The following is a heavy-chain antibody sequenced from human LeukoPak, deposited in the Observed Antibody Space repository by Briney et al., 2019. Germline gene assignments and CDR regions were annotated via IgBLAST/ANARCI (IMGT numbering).Heavy chain of an antibody. CDR1: GGSISSYY. D-gene: IGHD3-16*02. J-gene: IGHJ4*02. V-gene: IGHV4-59*01. CDR2: IYYSGST. CDR3: ARVEQGSYRYRY. Sequence: SETLSLTCTVSGGSISSYYWSWIRQPPGKGLEWIGYIYYSGSTNYNPSLKSRVTISVDTSKNQFSLKLSSVTAADTAVYYCARVEQGSYRYRYWGQGTLVTVSS.